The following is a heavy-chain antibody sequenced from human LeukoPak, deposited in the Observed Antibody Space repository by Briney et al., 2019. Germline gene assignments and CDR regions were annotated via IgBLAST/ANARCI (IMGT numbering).Heavy chain of an antibody. CDR2: IYTSGST. D-gene: IGHD3-16*01. CDR1: GASINSGSYY. Sequence: SETLSLTCTVSGASINSGSYYWTWIRQPAGKGLEWIGRIYTSGSTNYNPSLKSRVTISLDTSKNQFSLKLDSVTAADTAVYYCARKRRLRLGTWDYWGQGTLVTVSS. CDR3: ARKRRLRLGTWDY. J-gene: IGHJ4*02. V-gene: IGHV4-61*02.